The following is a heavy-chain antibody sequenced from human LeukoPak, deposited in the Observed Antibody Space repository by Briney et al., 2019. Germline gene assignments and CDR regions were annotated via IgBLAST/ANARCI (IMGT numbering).Heavy chain of an antibody. Sequence: GGSLRLSCEASGFTFSSYSMNWVRQAPGKGLEWVSSISTSSSYIHQADSVKGRFTISRDNAKSSLYLQMNSLRAEDTAVYYCARRRGSPDAFDIWGQGTMVTVSS. D-gene: IGHD2-15*01. CDR1: GFTFSSYS. J-gene: IGHJ3*02. CDR2: ISTSSSYI. V-gene: IGHV3-21*01. CDR3: ARRRGSPDAFDI.